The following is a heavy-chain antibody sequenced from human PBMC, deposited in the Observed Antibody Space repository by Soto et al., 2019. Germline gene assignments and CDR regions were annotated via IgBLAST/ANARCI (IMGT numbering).Heavy chain of an antibody. CDR2: INHSGST. D-gene: IGHD2-21*02. J-gene: IGHJ5*02. CDR3: ARLVLTARSVNWFDP. CDR1: GGSFSGHF. V-gene: IGHV4-34*01. Sequence: QVQLQQWGAGLLKPSETLSLTCAVYGGSFSGHFWTWIRQPPGKGLEWIGEINHSGSTTYNPSLKSRVTMSVDTSKTQFSLRLTSVTAADAAVYYCARLVLTARSVNWFDPWGQGTLVTVSS.